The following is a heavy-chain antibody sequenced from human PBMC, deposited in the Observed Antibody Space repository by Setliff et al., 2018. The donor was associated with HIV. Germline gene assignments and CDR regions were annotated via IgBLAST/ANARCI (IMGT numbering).Heavy chain of an antibody. J-gene: IGHJ4*02. CDR1: GFRFRSYW. D-gene: IGHD1-26*01. CDR3: ARWGSGSYERVFDY. Sequence: GGSLRLSGAASGFRFRSYWMRWVRQAQSKGLESVANVKQAGTETLYVDSVKGRFTISRDNANNLVYLSMNSLRVEDTAVYFCARWGSGSYERVFDYWGQGRLVTVSS. V-gene: IGHV3-7*01. CDR2: VKQAGTET.